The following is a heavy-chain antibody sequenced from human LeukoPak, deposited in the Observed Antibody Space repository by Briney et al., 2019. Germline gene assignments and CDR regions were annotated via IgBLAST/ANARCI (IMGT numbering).Heavy chain of an antibody. CDR3: TRHRYCSGGSCYDS. CDR1: GFTFSGSA. V-gene: IGHV3-73*01. J-gene: IGHJ4*02. Sequence: PGGSLKLSCAASGFTFSGSAMHWVRQASGKGLEWVGRIRSKANSYATAYAASVKGRFTISRDDSKNTAYLQMNSLKTEDTAVYYCTRHRYCSGGSCYDSWGQGTLVTVSS. D-gene: IGHD2-15*01. CDR2: IRSKANSYAT.